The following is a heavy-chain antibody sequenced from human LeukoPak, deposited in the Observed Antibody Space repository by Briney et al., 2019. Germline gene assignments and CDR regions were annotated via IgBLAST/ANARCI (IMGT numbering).Heavy chain of an antibody. CDR2: IYYSGNT. Sequence: WVRQPPGKGLEWIGSIYYSGNTYYNPSLKSRVTISVDKSKNQFSLRLSSVTAADTAVYYCARHREDIVVVPFDYWGQGTPVTVSS. D-gene: IGHD2-2*01. CDR3: ARHREDIVVVPFDY. J-gene: IGHJ4*02. V-gene: IGHV4-39*01.